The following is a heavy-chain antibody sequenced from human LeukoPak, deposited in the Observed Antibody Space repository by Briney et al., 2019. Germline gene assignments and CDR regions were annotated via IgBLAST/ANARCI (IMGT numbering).Heavy chain of an antibody. J-gene: IGHJ3*02. CDR3: AVNSTKHTFDI. Sequence: AATLALPCTVSGGSISTYYRSWIRQSPGKALEWIGSIYYSGSTNYNPSLKSRVSISVDTSKNQFSLELSSVTAADTAVYYCAVNSTKHTFDIWGQGTMVTVSS. CDR2: IYYSGST. V-gene: IGHV4-59*08. CDR1: GGSISTYY. D-gene: IGHD5/OR15-5a*01.